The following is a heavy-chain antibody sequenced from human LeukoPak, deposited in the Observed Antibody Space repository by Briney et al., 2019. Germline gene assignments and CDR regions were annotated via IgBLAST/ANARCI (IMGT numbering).Heavy chain of an antibody. Sequence: ASVKVSCKASGYTFTSYDINWVRHATGQGLEWRGWMNPNIGNTGYAQKFQGRVTMTRNTSISTAYMELRSLRSEDTAVYYCARGYRGKQWLVDWGQGNLVTVSS. CDR2: MNPNIGNT. D-gene: IGHD6-19*01. J-gene: IGHJ4*02. V-gene: IGHV1-8*01. CDR1: GYTFTSYD. CDR3: ARGYRGKQWLVD.